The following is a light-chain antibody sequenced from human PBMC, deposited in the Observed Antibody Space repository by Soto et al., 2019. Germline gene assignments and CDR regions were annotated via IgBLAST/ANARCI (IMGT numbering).Light chain of an antibody. CDR1: STDVGAYDY. Sequence: QSALTQPPAASGSPGQSVTISCTGTSTDVGAYDYVSWYQHHPGKAPKLIIYEVYSRPSGVPDRFSGSTSGTTASLTVSGLQAEDASDYYCSSYAGSNTFVFGTGTKVTVL. V-gene: IGLV2-8*01. CDR3: SSYAGSNTFV. J-gene: IGLJ1*01. CDR2: EVY.